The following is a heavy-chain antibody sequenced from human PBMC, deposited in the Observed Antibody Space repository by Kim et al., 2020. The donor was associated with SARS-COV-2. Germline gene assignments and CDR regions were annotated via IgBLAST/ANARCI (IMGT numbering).Heavy chain of an antibody. Sequence: RYSQNIKDRINITEDTSATTAYMELSSLTSKDTAVYYCAREGSGSYNWFDPWGQGTLVTVPS. D-gene: IGHD3-10*01. V-gene: IGHV1-3*01. CDR3: AREGSGSYNWFDP. J-gene: IGHJ5*02.